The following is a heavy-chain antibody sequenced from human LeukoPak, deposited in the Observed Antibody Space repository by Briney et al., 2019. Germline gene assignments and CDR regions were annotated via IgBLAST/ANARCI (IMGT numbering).Heavy chain of an antibody. Sequence: SETLSFTCAVSGYSISSGCYWGWIRQPPGKGLEWIGSIYHSGSTYYNPSLKSRVTISVDTSKNQFSLKLSSVTAADTAVYYCARGSTMVRGTLDYRGQGTLVTVSS. D-gene: IGHD3-10*01. CDR3: ARGSTMVRGTLDY. V-gene: IGHV4-38-2*01. CDR1: GYSISSGCY. J-gene: IGHJ4*02. CDR2: IYHSGST.